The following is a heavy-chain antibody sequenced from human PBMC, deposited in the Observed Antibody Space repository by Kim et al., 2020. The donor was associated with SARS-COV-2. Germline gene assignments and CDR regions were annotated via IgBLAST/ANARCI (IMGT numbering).Heavy chain of an antibody. CDR3: ARDYGFGESYYFDY. CDR2: IYYSGST. J-gene: IGHJ4*02. V-gene: IGHV4-39*07. CDR1: GGSISSSSYY. Sequence: SETLSLTCTVSGGSISSSSYYWGWIRQPPGKGLEWIGSIYYSGSTYYNPSLKSRVTISVDTSKNQFSLKLSSVTAADTAVYYCARDYGFGESYYFDYWGQGTLVTVSS. D-gene: IGHD3-10*01.